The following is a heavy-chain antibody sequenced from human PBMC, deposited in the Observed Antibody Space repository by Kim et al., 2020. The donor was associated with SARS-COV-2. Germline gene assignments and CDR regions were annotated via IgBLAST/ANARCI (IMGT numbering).Heavy chain of an antibody. CDR3: ARHLFQQLSGMDV. Sequence: SETLSLTCTVSGGSISSYYWSWIRQPPGKGLEWIGYIYYSGSTNYNPSLKSRVTISVDTSKNQYSLKLSPVTAADTAVYYCARHLFQQLSGMDVSGQRATFTVSS. D-gene: IGHD6-13*01. V-gene: IGHV4-59*08. CDR2: IYYSGST. J-gene: IGHJ6*02. CDR1: GGSISSYY.